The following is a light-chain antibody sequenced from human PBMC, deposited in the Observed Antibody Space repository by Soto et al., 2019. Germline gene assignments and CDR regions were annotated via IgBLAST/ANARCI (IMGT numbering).Light chain of an antibody. V-gene: IGLV2-14*01. CDR1: SSDVGGYNY. Sequence: QSVLTQPASVSGSPGQSITISCTGTSSDVGGYNYVSWYQHHPGKAPILMIYEVSNRPSGVSYRFSGSKSGNTASLTISGLQAEDEADYYCNSYTGSGIVFGTGTKVTVL. CDR3: NSYTGSGIV. CDR2: EVS. J-gene: IGLJ1*01.